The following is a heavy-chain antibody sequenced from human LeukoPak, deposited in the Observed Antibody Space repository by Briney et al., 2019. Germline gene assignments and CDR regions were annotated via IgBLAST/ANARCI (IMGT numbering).Heavy chain of an antibody. CDR3: ARGSSSRLNWFDP. D-gene: IGHD6-13*01. Sequence: PGGSLRLSCAATGFTFSSYSMNWVRQAPGKGLEWVSYISSSSSTIYYADSVKGRFTISRDNAKNSLYLQMNSLRAEDTAVYYCARGSSSRLNWFDPWGQGTLVTVSS. V-gene: IGHV3-48*01. CDR1: GFTFSSYS. J-gene: IGHJ5*02. CDR2: ISSSSSTI.